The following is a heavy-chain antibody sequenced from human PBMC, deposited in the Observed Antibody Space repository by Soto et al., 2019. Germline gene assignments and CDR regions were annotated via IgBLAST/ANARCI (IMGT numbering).Heavy chain of an antibody. CDR1: GGTFSSYV. Sequence: QVQLVQSGAEVRKPGSSVKVSCKSSGGTFSSYVITWVRQAPGQGLEWVGGLTPIYPTTHYAQKFQGRVTMTADESATTAYMELSSLRSEDTAIYYCARGPATTRRCDSYFYGLDVWGQGTTVTVSS. V-gene: IGHV1-69*01. D-gene: IGHD4-4*01. CDR3: ARGPATTRRCDSYFYGLDV. CDR2: LTPIYPTT. J-gene: IGHJ6*02.